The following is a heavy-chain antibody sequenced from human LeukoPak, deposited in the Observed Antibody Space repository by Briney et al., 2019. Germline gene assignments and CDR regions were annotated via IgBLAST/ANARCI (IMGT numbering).Heavy chain of an antibody. CDR1: GGSFSGYY. D-gene: IGHD2-21*02. Sequence: SETLSLTCAVYGGSFSGYYWSWIRQPPGKGLEWIGEINHSGSTNYNPSLKSRVTISVDTSKNQFSLKLSSVTAADTAVYYCARQVRGTAIGYYYYYYYMDVWGKGTTVTISS. J-gene: IGHJ6*03. CDR3: ARQVRGTAIGYYYYYYYMDV. CDR2: INHSGST. V-gene: IGHV4-34*01.